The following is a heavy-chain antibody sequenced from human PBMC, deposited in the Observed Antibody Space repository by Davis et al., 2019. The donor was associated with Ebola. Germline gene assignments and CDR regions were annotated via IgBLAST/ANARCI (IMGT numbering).Heavy chain of an antibody. J-gene: IGHJ6*02. D-gene: IGHD5-12*01. CDR1: GFTFSDYY. V-gene: IGHV3-11*01. Sequence: GESLKISCAASGFTFSDYYMSWIRQAPGKGLEWVSYISSSGSTIYYADSVKGRFTISRDNAKNSLYLQMNSLRAEDTAVYYCARATSGYDVNYYYYYGMDVWGQGTTVTASS. CDR2: ISSSGSTI. CDR3: ARATSGYDVNYYYYYGMDV.